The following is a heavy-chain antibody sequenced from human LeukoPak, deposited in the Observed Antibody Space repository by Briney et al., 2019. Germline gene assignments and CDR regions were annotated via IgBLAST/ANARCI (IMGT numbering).Heavy chain of an antibody. CDR2: XXXXXXST. Sequence: GGSLRLSCSASGFPFSSYAMHWVRQAPGKGLGXXXXXXXXXXSTYYADSVTRRFTLARDNSKNTLFLQMGSLRAGDTAVYYCAKDRTWSRSRWFWGVFSFETWGQGTVVTVSS. V-gene: IGHV3-64*04. CDR3: AKDRTWSRSRWFWGVFSFET. CDR1: GFPFSSYA. J-gene: IGHJ3*02. D-gene: IGHD3-16*01.